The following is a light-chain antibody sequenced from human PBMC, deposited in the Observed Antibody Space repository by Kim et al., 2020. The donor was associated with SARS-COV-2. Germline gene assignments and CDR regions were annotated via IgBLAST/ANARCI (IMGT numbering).Light chain of an antibody. CDR3: QSYDNSLSGYV. V-gene: IGLV1-40*01. J-gene: IGLJ1*01. CDR1: SSNIGAGYG. Sequence: QRVTSDRTGISSNIGAGYGVHWYQQLPGTAPKLLIYGDINRPSGVPDRFSGSKSGTSASLAITGLQTEDEADYYCQSYDNSLSGYVFGTGTKVTVL. CDR2: GDI.